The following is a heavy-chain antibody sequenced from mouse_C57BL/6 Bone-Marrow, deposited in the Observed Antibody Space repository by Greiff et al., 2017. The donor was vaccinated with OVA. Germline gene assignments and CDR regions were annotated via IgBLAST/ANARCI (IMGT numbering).Heavy chain of an antibody. D-gene: IGHD1-1*01. V-gene: IGHV3-6*01. CDR1: GYSITSGYY. J-gene: IGHJ1*03. Sequence: EVQLQESGPGLVKPSQSLSLTCSVTGYSITSGYYWNWIRQFPGNKLEWMGYISYDGSNNYNPSLKNRISITRDTSKNQFFLKLNSVTTEDTATYYCARGTTVVAPHWYFDVWGTGTTVTVSS. CDR3: ARGTTVVAPHWYFDV. CDR2: ISYDGSN.